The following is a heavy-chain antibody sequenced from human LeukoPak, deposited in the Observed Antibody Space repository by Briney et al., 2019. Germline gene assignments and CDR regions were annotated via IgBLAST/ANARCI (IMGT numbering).Heavy chain of an antibody. J-gene: IGHJ5*02. CDR3: ARDRTFLQYSSSVNWFGP. D-gene: IGHD6-6*01. CDR1: GYTFTSYG. CDR2: ISAYNGNT. Sequence: ASVKVSCKASGYTFTSYGISWVRQAPGQGLEWMGWISAYNGNTNYAQKLQGRVTMTTDTSTSTAYMELRSLRSDDTAVYYCARDRTFLQYSSSVNWFGPWGQGTLVTVSS. V-gene: IGHV1-18*01.